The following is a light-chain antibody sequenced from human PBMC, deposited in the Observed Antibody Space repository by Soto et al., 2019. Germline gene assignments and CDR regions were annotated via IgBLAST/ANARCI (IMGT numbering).Light chain of an antibody. CDR2: KAS. Sequence: DLQMTQSPSTLSASVGDRVTITCRASQSISTWLAWYQQKPGKAPKLLIYKASSLEGGVPSRFSGSGSGTDFNITISSLQPDDFATYYCQQYNTYPLTFGGGTTVEIK. J-gene: IGKJ4*01. CDR1: QSISTW. CDR3: QQYNTYPLT. V-gene: IGKV1-5*03.